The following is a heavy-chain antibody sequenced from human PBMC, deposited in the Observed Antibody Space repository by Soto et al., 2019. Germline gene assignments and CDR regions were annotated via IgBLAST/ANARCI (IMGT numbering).Heavy chain of an antibody. CDR2: IYSGGSI. V-gene: IGHV4-30-4*01. D-gene: IGHD7-27*01. CDR3: ASGPSGDKVDY. J-gene: IGHJ4*02. Sequence: QVQLQESGPGLVKPSQTLSLTCIVSGGSISNVNDCWSWIRQRPDKGLEWIGHIYSGGSIYNNPSLPVRVTISVEPSKIQFSLQLSSVSAADTAVYYCASGPSGDKVDYWGQGTLVTVSS. CDR1: GGSISNVNDC.